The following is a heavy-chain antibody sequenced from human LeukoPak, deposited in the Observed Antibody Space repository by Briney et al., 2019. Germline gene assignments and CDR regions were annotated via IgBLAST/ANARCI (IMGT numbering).Heavy chain of an antibody. CDR3: AKAESSSSGYYYYMDV. CDR2: IHYDESNE. Sequence: GGSLRLSCVASGFSFSYGMHWVRQAPGKGLEWLTFIHYDESNEYYADSVKGRFTISRDNSKSTLYLQMNSLRAEDTAVYFCAKAESSSSGYYYYMDVWGKGTTVTVSS. D-gene: IGHD6-6*01. CDR1: GFSFSYG. V-gene: IGHV3-30*02. J-gene: IGHJ6*03.